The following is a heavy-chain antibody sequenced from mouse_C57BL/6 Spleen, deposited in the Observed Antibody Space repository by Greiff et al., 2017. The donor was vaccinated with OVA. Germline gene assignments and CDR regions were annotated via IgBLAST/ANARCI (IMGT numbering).Heavy chain of an antibody. CDR1: GFTFSDYY. Sequence: RVESGGGLVQPGGSLKLSCAASGFTFSDYYMYWVRQTPEKRLEWVAYISNGGGSTYYPDTVKGRFTISRDNAKNTLYLQMSRLKSEDTAMYYCARPRANWGGGFAYWGKGTLVTVSA. CDR3: ARPRANWGGGFAY. J-gene: IGHJ3*01. V-gene: IGHV5-12*01. D-gene: IGHD4-1*01. CDR2: ISNGGGST.